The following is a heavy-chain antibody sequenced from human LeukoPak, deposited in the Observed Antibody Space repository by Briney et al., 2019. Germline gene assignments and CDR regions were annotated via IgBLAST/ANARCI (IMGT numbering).Heavy chain of an antibody. CDR1: GGTFSNYA. V-gene: IGHV1-69*05. Sequence: SVKVSCKTSGGTFSNYALSWVRQAPGQGLEWMGRIIRLFGTANYAQKFQGRVTFTTDESTSTAYMELSSLRSDDTAVYYCASPKDSDASAFDYWGQGTLVTVSS. D-gene: IGHD3/OR15-3a*01. CDR3: ASPKDSDASAFDY. J-gene: IGHJ4*02. CDR2: IIRLFGTA.